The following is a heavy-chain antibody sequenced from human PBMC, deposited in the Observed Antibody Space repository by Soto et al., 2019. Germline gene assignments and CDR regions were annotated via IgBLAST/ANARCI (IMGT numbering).Heavy chain of an antibody. V-gene: IGHV1-69*13. CDR3: ASTGVEFGDFPYYFDY. Sequence: SVKVSCKASGGTFSIYAISWVLQAPGQGLEWMGGIIPIFGTANYAQKFQGRVTITADESTSTAYMELSSLRSEDTAVYYCASTGVEFGDFPYYFDYWGQGTLVPVSS. D-gene: IGHD3-10*01. CDR1: GGTFSIYA. CDR2: IIPIFGTA. J-gene: IGHJ4*02.